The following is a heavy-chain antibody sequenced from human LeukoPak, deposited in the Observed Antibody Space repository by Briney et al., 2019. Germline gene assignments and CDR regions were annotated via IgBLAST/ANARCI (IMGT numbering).Heavy chain of an antibody. D-gene: IGHD3-3*01. Sequence: PSETLSLTCTVSGDSISSSTYYWGWIRQPPGKGLEWIGSIYYSGSTYYNPSLKSRVTISVDTSKNQFSLKLRSVSDADTAVYYCARQGDFWSGYPSDYWGQGTLVTVSS. J-gene: IGHJ4*02. CDR1: GDSISSSTYY. V-gene: IGHV4-39*01. CDR2: IYYSGST. CDR3: ARQGDFWSGYPSDY.